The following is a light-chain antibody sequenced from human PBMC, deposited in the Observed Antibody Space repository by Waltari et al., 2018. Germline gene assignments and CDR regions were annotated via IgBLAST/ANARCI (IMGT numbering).Light chain of an antibody. V-gene: IGLV2-11*01. CDR3: CSYAGSYTFGV. J-gene: IGLJ2*01. CDR2: EIN. Sequence: QSALTQPRSVSGSPGQSVTISCTGTSSDVGGYNYVSCYQQLPGKAPKLTIYEINKRPSGVPDRLSGSKAGNTASLALSGLQAEDEADYYCCSYAGSYTFGVFGGGTKVTVL. CDR1: SSDVGGYNY.